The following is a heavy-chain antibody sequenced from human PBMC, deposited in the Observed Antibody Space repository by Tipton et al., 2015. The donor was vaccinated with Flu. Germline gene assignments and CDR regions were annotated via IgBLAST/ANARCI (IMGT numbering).Heavy chain of an antibody. CDR2: IYYSGST. Sequence: GLVKPSETLSLTCTVSGGSISSISDYWGWVRQSPGKGLEWIGSIYYSGSTYYNPSLESRVTISLDTSKKQFSLKLSSVTAADTAVYYCARQKGGISSGYCYYFDYWGQGTLVTVSS. J-gene: IGHJ4*02. CDR1: GGSISSISDY. D-gene: IGHD3-22*01. CDR3: ARQKGGISSGYCYYFDY. V-gene: IGHV4-39*07.